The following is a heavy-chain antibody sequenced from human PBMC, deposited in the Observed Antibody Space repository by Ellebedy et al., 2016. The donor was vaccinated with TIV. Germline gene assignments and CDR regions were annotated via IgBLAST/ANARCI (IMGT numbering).Heavy chain of an antibody. CDR1: GGTFNSYA. J-gene: IGHJ6*02. CDR3: ARRRALTTPKDYYYYHGMDV. CDR2: IIPIFATA. Sequence: ASVKVSCKTFGGTFNSYAISWVRQAPGQGLEWLGDIIPIFATANSAQKFQGRVTITADESTSTSYMELSSLRSEDTAVYYCARRRALTTPKDYYYYHGMDVWGQGTTVTVSS. V-gene: IGHV1-69*13. D-gene: IGHD1-14*01.